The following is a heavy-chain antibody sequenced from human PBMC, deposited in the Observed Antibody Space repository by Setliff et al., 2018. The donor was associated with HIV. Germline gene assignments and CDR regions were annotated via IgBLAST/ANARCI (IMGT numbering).Heavy chain of an antibody. J-gene: IGHJ4*02. Sequence: SLRLSCAASGFTFDEYAMHWVRQAPGKGLEWVSGITSNSGRIGYADSIKGRFSISRDNAKNTLYLQMNSLRAEDTAVYYCARTDCSSTSCYATYFDYWGQGTLVTVSS. CDR2: ITSNSGRI. CDR3: ARTDCSSTSCYATYFDY. CDR1: GFTFDEYA. D-gene: IGHD2-2*01. V-gene: IGHV3-9*01.